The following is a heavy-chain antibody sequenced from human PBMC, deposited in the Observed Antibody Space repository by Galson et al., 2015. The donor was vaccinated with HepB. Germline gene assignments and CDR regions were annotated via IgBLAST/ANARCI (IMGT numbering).Heavy chain of an antibody. Sequence: QSGAEVKKPGESLRISCEGSGYSFTSSWISWVRQMPGKGLEWMGRIDPYDPYTNYSPSFQGHVTISVDKSISTAYLQWSSLKASDTAMYYWARLNRGVGNNARVGGWGQGTLVTVSS. CDR2: IDPYDPYT. J-gene: IGHJ4*02. V-gene: IGHV5-10-1*01. D-gene: IGHD1/OR15-1a*01. CDR3: ARLNRGVGNNARVGG. CDR1: GYSFTSSW.